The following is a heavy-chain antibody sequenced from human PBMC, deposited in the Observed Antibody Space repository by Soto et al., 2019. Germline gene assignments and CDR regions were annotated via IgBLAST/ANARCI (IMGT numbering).Heavy chain of an antibody. CDR2: ISSSGSTT. V-gene: IGHV3-48*01. Sequence: PGGSLRLSCAASGFTFSSYTMNWVRQVPGKGLEWVSYISSSGSTTYYADSVRGRFTLSRDNAKNSLYLQMNSLRAEDTAVYHCAREQCSGTSCYSSYWGQGTLVTVSS. D-gene: IGHD2-15*01. J-gene: IGHJ4*02. CDR3: AREQCSGTSCYSSY. CDR1: GFTFSSYT.